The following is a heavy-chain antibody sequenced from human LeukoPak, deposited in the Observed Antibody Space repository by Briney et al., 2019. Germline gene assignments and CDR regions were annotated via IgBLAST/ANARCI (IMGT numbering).Heavy chain of an antibody. V-gene: IGHV3-53*01. CDR3: ARDGGGYCNSSSCYGGAFDI. J-gene: IGHJ3*02. CDR2: ISSGGST. D-gene: IGHD2-2*01. Sequence: GGSLRLSCAASTFTVSTNYMSWVRQAPGKGLEWVSLISSGGSTYYADSVKGRFTISRDNSRNTLYLQMNSLRAEDTVVYYCARDGGGYCNSSSCYGGAFDIWGQGTMVTVSS. CDR1: TFTVSTNY.